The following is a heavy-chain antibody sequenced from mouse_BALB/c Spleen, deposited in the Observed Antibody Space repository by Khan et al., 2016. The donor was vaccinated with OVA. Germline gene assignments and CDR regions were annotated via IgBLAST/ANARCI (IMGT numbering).Heavy chain of an antibody. V-gene: IGHV9-3-1*01. D-gene: IGHD1-1*02. J-gene: IGHJ4*01. CDR2: INTYTGEP. CDR1: GYTFTNYG. CDR3: ARLWCNGIMDY. Sequence: QIQLVQSGPELKKPGETVKISCKASGYTFTNYGMNWVKQAPGKGLKWMGWINTYTGEPTYADDFKGRFAFSLETSASTAHLQINNLKNEDTVTYFCARLWCNGIMDYWGQGTSVTVSS.